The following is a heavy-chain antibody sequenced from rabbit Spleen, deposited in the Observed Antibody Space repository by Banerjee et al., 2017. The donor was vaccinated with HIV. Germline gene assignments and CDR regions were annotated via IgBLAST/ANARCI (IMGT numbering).Heavy chain of an antibody. CDR2: VYAGSSGST. J-gene: IGHJ4*01. CDR1: GFSFNSGYD. CDR3: ARAYSNDFYYDL. D-gene: IGHD6-1*01. V-gene: IGHV1S40*01. Sequence: QSLEESGGGLVKPGASLTLTCKASGFSFNSGYDMCWVRQAPGKGLEWIACVYAGSSGSTYYASWAKGRFTISKTSSTTVTLQVTSLTAADTATYFCARAYSNDFYYDLWGPGTLVTVS.